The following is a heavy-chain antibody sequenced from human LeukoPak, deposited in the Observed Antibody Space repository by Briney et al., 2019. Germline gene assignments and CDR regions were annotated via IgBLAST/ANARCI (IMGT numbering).Heavy chain of an antibody. V-gene: IGHV4-30-2*01. D-gene: IGHD4-11*01. CDR2: IYHSGST. Sequence: PSQTLSLTCTVSGGSISSGGYYWSWIRQPPGKGLEWIGCIYHSGSTYYNPSLKSRVTISVDRSKNQFSLKLSSVTAADTAVYYCAREPAVTRACDYWGQGTLVTVSS. CDR1: GGSISSGGYY. J-gene: IGHJ4*02. CDR3: AREPAVTRACDY.